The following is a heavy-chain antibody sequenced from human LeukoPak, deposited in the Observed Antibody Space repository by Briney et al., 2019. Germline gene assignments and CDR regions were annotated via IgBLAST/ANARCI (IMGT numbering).Heavy chain of an antibody. J-gene: IGHJ3*02. CDR1: GGSISSYY. V-gene: IGHV4-59*01. CDR3: ARAGYTDAFDI. D-gene: IGHD5-18*01. CDR2: IYYSGST. Sequence: SETLSLTCTVSGGSISSYYWSWIRQPPGKGLEWIGHIYYSGSTNYNPSLKSRVTISVDTSKNQFSLKLSSVTAADTAVYYCARAGYTDAFDIWGQGTMVTVSS.